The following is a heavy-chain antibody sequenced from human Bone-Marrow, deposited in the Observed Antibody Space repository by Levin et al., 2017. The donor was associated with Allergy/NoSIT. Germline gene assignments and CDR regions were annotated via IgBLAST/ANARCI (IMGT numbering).Heavy chain of an antibody. V-gene: IGHV7-4-1*02. CDR2: INTYTGKP. Sequence: ASVKVSCKASGYTFNSYGLSWVRQAPGQGLEWIGWINTYTGKPRYAQGFTERFVFSLDTSVNTTYLQINSLKAADTAVYYCARDRFQLHPWGQGTLLTVSS. J-gene: IGHJ5*02. CDR1: GYTFNSYG. CDR3: ARDRFQLHP. D-gene: IGHD3-16*01.